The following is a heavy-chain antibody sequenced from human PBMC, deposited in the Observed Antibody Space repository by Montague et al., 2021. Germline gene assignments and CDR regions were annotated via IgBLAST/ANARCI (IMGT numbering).Heavy chain of an antibody. CDR2: IRTDG. Sequence: SLRLPCAASGFTFSDYSMNWVRQAPGKGLEWVSYIRTDGYYADSVKGRFTISRDNAKNSLYLQMNSLRDEDTAVYYCARDRDYAFDIWGQGTMVTVSS. CDR1: GFTFSDYS. CDR3: ARDRDYAFDI. J-gene: IGHJ3*02. V-gene: IGHV3-48*02. D-gene: IGHD3-16*01.